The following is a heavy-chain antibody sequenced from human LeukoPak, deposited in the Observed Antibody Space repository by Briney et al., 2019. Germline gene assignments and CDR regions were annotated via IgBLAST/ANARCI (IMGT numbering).Heavy chain of an antibody. V-gene: IGHV4-38-2*02. CDR1: GYSISSGYY. D-gene: IGHD2-2*02. J-gene: IGHJ4*02. CDR2: IYHSGST. CDR3: AREAEYIVVVPAAIGY. Sequence: SETLSLTCTVSGYSISSGYYWGWIRQPPGKGLEWTGSIYHSGSTYYNPSLKSRVTISVDTSKNQFSLKLSSVTAADTAVYYCAREAEYIVVVPAAIGYWGQGTLVTVSS.